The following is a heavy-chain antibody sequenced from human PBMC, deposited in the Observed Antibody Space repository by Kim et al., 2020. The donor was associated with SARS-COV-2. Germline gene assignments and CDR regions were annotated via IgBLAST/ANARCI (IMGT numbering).Heavy chain of an antibody. V-gene: IGHV1-69*02. CDR1: GGTLSSYT. CDR3: ASAAYSYDSSSYHFFEQ. Sequence: SVKVSCKASGGTLSSYTISWVRKAPGQGLEWMWRIIPILDRATYTQNFRGRLTITADRSTSTAYMELSGLRFEDTAVYYCASAAYSYDSSSYHFFEQWGQGTLVTVSS. D-gene: IGHD3-22*01. J-gene: IGHJ4*02. CDR2: IIPILDRA.